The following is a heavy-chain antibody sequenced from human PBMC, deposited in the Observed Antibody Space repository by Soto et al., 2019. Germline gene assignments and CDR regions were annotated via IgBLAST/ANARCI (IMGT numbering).Heavy chain of an antibody. CDR3: AKEAGDH. J-gene: IGHJ4*02. D-gene: IGHD3-10*01. V-gene: IGHV1-69*01. Sequence: QMQLVQSGAEVKERGSSVQISCKTSGGTFNTYALTWVRQAPGQGLEWIGGIIPIFGIKNVAQRFQGRVTINSDESLTTAYMEMTRLRSDDTAVYYCAKEAGDHWGQGTLVTVSS. CDR2: IIPIFGIK. CDR1: GGTFNTYA.